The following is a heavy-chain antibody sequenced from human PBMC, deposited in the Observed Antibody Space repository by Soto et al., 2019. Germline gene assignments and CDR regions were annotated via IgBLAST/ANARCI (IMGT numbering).Heavy chain of an antibody. Sequence: QVQLQESGPGLVKPSETLSLTCTVSGGSVSSGSYYWSWIRQPPGKGLEWIGYIYYSGSTNYNPSLKRRVTISVDTSKNQFSLKLSSVTDADTAVYYCARDQPPTVSHGMDVCGQGTTVTVSS. CDR1: GGSVSSGSYY. D-gene: IGHD4-17*01. J-gene: IGHJ6*02. V-gene: IGHV4-61*01. CDR2: IYYSGST. CDR3: ARDQPPTVSHGMDV.